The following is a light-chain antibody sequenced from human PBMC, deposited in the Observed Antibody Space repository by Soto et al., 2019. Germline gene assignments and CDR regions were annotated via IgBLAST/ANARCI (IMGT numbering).Light chain of an antibody. CDR3: SSYAGSNLV. CDR1: SSDVGGYNY. CDR2: EVS. J-gene: IGLJ2*01. V-gene: IGLV2-8*01. Sequence: QSVLTKPPSASGSPGQSVTISCTGTSSDVGGYNYVSWYQQHPGKAPKVMIYEVSKRPSGVPDRFSGSKSGNTASLTVSGLQAEDEADYYCSSYAGSNLVFGGGTKLTVL.